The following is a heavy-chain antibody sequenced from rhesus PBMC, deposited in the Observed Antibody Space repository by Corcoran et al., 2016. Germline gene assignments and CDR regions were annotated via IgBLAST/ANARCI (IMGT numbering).Heavy chain of an antibody. CDR3: AGYSGSYTYFDY. Sequence: QVQLQESGPGLVKPSETLSLTCAVSGGSISSNYGRWIPQPPGKGLGWLGNISGNSASPNHSPSRKNRVTISKDTSKTQFSLKLSSVTAADTAVYYCAGYSGSYTYFDYWGQGVLVTVSS. CDR2: ISGNSASP. V-gene: IGHV4S16*01. D-gene: IGHD1-44*02. CDR1: GGSISSNY. J-gene: IGHJ4*01.